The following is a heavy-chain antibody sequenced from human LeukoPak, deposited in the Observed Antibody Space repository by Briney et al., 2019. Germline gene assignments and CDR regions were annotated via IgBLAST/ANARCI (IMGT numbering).Heavy chain of an antibody. CDR1: GFTFSSYD. V-gene: IGHV3-23*01. CDR3: AKLELSYCSGGNCYFDY. D-gene: IGHD2-15*01. Sequence: GGSLRLSCAAPGFTFSSYDMTWVRQAPGKGLEWVSVISGSGGSTYYADAVKGRFTISRDNSKNTLYLQMNSLRAEDTAVYYCAKLELSYCSGGNCYFDYWGQGTLVTVSS. CDR2: ISGSGGST. J-gene: IGHJ4*02.